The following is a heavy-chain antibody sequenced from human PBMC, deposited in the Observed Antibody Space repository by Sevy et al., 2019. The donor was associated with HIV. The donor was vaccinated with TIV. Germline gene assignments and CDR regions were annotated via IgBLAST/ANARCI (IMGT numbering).Heavy chain of an antibody. CDR2: SDPQHGET. CDR1: GYTLTKLS. D-gene: IGHD6-19*01. J-gene: IGHJ4*02. Sequence: ASVKVSCKVSGYTLTKLSIHWVRQAPGKGLEWMGNSDPQHGETIYAQNFQGRVTMTEDTSTDTAFMELSSLTSEDTAVYYCARGGGSGWYYFDSWGQGTLVTVSS. V-gene: IGHV1-24*01. CDR3: ARGGGSGWYYFDS.